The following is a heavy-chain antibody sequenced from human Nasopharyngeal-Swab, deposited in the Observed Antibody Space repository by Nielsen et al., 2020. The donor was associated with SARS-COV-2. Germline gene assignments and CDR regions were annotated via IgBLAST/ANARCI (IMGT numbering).Heavy chain of an antibody. D-gene: IGHD3-10*01. J-gene: IGHJ6*04. Sequence: WIPQPPGKGLEWVSYISSSGSTIYYADSVKGRFTISRDNAKNSLYLQMNSLRAEDAAVYYCARASRFGGRMDVWGKGTTVTVSS. V-gene: IGHV3-11*01. CDR2: ISSSGSTI. CDR3: ARASRFGGRMDV.